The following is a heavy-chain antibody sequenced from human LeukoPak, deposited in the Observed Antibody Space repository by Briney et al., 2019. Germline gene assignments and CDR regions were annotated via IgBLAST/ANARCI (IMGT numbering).Heavy chain of an antibody. CDR3: AREGTVTGFDY. Sequence: SETLSLTCNVSGGSIRGYYWNWVRQAPGKGLEWIGYIHYSGSANYNPSLKSRVTISVDTSKNQFSLKLSSVTAADTAVYYCAREGTVTGFDYWGQGTLVTVSS. CDR1: GGSIRGYY. V-gene: IGHV4-59*12. CDR2: IHYSGSA. J-gene: IGHJ4*02. D-gene: IGHD4-17*01.